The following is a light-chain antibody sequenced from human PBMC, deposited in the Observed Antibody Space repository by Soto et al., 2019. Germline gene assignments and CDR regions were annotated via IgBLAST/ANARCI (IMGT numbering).Light chain of an antibody. CDR2: VAS. CDR3: QESYSTS. Sequence: DIQMTQSPSSVSASVGDRVTITCRASQGITNRLAWYQQKPGKAPKLLIYVASNLQSGVPSRFSGSGSGTDFTLTISSLQPEDIATYYCQESYSTSFGQGTKVDI. V-gene: IGKV1-12*01. J-gene: IGKJ1*01. CDR1: QGITNR.